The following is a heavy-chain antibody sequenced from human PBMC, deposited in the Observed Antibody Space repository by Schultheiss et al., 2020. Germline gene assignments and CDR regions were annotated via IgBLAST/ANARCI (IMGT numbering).Heavy chain of an antibody. CDR3: TTDIRGVYDGILTGLDY. Sequence: GGSLRLSCAASGFTFSNAWMSWVRQAPGKGLEWVGRIKSKTDGGTTDYVAPLKGRFTISRDDSKNTVYLQMNSLKIEDTGVYYCTTDIRGVYDGILTGLDYWGKGTLVTVSS. J-gene: IGHJ4*02. V-gene: IGHV3-15*01. CDR1: GFTFSNAW. CDR2: IKSKTDGGTT. D-gene: IGHD3-9*01.